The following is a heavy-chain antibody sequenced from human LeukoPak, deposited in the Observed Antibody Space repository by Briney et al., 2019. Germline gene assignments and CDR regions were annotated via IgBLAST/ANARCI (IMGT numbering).Heavy chain of an antibody. D-gene: IGHD3-10*01. Sequence: ASVKVSCKASGFTFTSSAVQWVRQARGQRLEWIGWIVVGSGNTNYTQKFQERVTITRDMSTSTAYMELSSLRSEDTAVYYCAASAYGSGSAFDYWGQGTLVTVSS. J-gene: IGHJ4*02. CDR1: GFTFTSSA. V-gene: IGHV1-58*01. CDR2: IVVGSGNT. CDR3: AASAYGSGSAFDY.